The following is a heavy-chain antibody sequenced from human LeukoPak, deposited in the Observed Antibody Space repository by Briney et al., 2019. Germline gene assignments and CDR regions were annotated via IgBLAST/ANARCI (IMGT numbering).Heavy chain of an antibody. CDR2: ITGRDGGT. V-gene: IGHV3-23*01. CDR3: AKGPGSNWDSFDY. CDR1: GFTFISYA. Sequence: PGGSLRLSCAASGFTFISYAMSRVRQAPGKGLEWASSITGRDGGTYYADSVKGRFTISRDTSNNTLYLQMSSLRAEDTAPYYCAKGPGSNWDSFDYWGQGTLVTGFS. J-gene: IGHJ4*02. D-gene: IGHD6-13*01.